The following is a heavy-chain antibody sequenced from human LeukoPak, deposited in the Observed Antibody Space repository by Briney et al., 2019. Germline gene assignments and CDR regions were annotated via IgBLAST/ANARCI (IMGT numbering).Heavy chain of an antibody. V-gene: IGHV4-59*01. CDR2: ISYSGST. J-gene: IGHJ4*02. D-gene: IGHD3-9*01. CDR1: GGSISSYY. CDR3: ARAGGDILTAYYNYFDC. Sequence: SETLSLTCTVSGGSISSYYWSWIRQPPGKGLEWIGYISYSGSTNYNPSLKSRVTISVDTYKNQFSLKLSSVTAADTAVYYCARAGGDILTAYYNYFDCWGQGTLVTVSS.